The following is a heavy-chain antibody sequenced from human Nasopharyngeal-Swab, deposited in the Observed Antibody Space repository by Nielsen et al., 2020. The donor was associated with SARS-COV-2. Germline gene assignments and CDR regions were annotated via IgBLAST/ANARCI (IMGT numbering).Heavy chain of an antibody. D-gene: IGHD3-22*01. CDR1: GFTFSSYS. CDR3: ARGLYDSSGYYEDYFDY. Sequence: GGSLRLSCAASGFTFSSYSMNWVRQAPGKGLEWVSSISSSSSYIYYADSVKGRFTISRDNAKNSLYLQMNSLRAEDTAVYYCARGLYDSSGYYEDYFDYWGQGTLVTVSS. CDR2: ISSSSSYI. V-gene: IGHV3-21*01. J-gene: IGHJ4*02.